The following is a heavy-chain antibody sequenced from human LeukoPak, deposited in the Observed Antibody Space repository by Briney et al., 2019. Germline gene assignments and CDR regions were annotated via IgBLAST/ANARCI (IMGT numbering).Heavy chain of an antibody. V-gene: IGHV1-69*06. D-gene: IGHD3-10*01. Sequence: GASVKVSCKASGGTFSSYAISWVRQAPGQGLEWMGGIIPIFGTANYAQKFQGRVTITADKSTSTAYMELSSLRSEDTAVYYCARDAQDGSVRGVYFDYWGQGTLVTVSS. J-gene: IGHJ4*02. CDR1: GGTFSSYA. CDR2: IIPIFGTA. CDR3: ARDAQDGSVRGVYFDY.